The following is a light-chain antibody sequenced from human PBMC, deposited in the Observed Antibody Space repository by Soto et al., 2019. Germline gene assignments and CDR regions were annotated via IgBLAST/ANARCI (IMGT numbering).Light chain of an antibody. CDR3: QTWGTGIHYV. CDR2: LNSDGSH. J-gene: IGLJ1*01. Sequence: QLVLTQSPSASASLGASVKLTCTLSSGHSSYAIAWHQQQPGKGPRYLMKLNSDGSHSKGDGLPDRFSGSSSGAERYLTISSLQSEDEADYYCQTWGTGIHYVFGTGTKLTVL. V-gene: IGLV4-69*01. CDR1: SGHSSYA.